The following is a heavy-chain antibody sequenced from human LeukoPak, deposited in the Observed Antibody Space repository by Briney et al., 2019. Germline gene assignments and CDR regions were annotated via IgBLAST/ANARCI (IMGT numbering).Heavy chain of an antibody. CDR1: GFTFSSYG. V-gene: IGHV3-30*02. CDR2: IRYDGSNK. D-gene: IGHD6-6*01. CDR3: ARDIGRGASIAAGGAIDY. Sequence: GGSLRLSCAASGFTFSSYGMHWVRQAPGKGLEWVAFIRYDGSNKYYADSVKGRFTISRDNSKNTLYLQMNSLRAEDTAVYYCARDIGRGASIAAGGAIDYWGQGTLVTVSS. J-gene: IGHJ4*02.